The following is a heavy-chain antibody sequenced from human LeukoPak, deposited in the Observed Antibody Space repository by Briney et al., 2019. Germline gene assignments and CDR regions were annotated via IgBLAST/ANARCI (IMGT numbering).Heavy chain of an antibody. J-gene: IGHJ4*02. CDR3: AKRGKSGSCLDN. CDR2: ISGSGGST. V-gene: IGHV3-23*01. D-gene: IGHD2-15*01. Sequence: PGGSLRLSCAASGFTFSSYAMSWVRQAPGKGLEWVSAISGSGGSTYYADSVKGRFTISRDNSKNTLYLQTNSLRAEDTAVYYCAKRGKSGSCLDNWGQGTLVTVSS. CDR1: GFTFSSYA.